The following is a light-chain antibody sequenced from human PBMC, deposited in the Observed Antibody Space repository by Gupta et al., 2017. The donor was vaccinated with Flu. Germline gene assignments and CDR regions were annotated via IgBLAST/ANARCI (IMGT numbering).Light chain of an antibody. CDR2: EDS. CDR1: SSDVGGYNY. V-gene: IGLV2-14*01. Sequence: QSALTQPASLSGPPVPSITISCPGTSSDVGGYNYVSWYQQHPGKAPKLMMYEDSKRPSGVSKRFSGSKSGNTASLAIYGLRAEDEAHYYCRSFKSRSTREGFGTGTKLTVL. J-gene: IGLJ1*01. CDR3: RSFKSRSTREG.